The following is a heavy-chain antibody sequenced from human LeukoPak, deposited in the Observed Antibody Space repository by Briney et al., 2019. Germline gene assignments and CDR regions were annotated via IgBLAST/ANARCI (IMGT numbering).Heavy chain of an antibody. V-gene: IGHV4-39*07. J-gene: IGHJ4*02. CDR2: IYYSGST. D-gene: IGHD6-6*01. Sequence: PSETLSLTCTVSGGSISSSSYYWGWIRQPPGKGLEWIGSIYYSGSTYYNPSLKSRVTISVDTSKNQFSLKLSSVTAADTAVYYCGTYSSSFDYWGQGTLVTVSS. CDR3: GTYSSSFDY. CDR1: GGSISSSSYY.